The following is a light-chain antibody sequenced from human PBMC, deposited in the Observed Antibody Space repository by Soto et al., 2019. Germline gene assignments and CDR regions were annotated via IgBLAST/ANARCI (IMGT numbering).Light chain of an antibody. Sequence: QSVLAQPASGSGSPGQSITISCTGTSSDFGGYNYVSWYQQHPGKAPKLMIYDVSNRPSGVSNRFSGSKSGNTASLTISGLQAEDEADHYCSSYTSSSTPGVFGTGTKVTVL. CDR1: SSDFGGYNY. CDR2: DVS. V-gene: IGLV2-14*01. J-gene: IGLJ1*01. CDR3: SSYTSSSTPGV.